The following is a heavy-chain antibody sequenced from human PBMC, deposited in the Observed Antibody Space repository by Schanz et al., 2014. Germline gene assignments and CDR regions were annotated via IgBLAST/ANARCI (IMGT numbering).Heavy chain of an antibody. CDR2: ISSSGSYT. D-gene: IGHD2-2*01. V-gene: IGHV3-11*05. CDR3: AKVAPAATYLDS. J-gene: IGHJ4*02. Sequence: QVDLVESGGGLVKPGGSLRLSCAASGFTFSDYYMSWIRQAPGKGLEWVSYISSSGSYTNYADSVRGRFTISRDNAKNSLFLQMNSLSAEDTAVYYCAKVAPAATYLDSWGLGTLVTVSS. CDR1: GFTFSDYY.